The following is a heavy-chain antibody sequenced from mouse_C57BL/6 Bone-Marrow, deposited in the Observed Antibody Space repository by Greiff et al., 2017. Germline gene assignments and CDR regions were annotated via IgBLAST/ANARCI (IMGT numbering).Heavy chain of an antibody. V-gene: IGHV2-9-1*01. J-gene: IGHJ4*01. Sequence: VQLQQSGPGLVAPSQSLSITCTVSGFSLTSYAISWVSQPPGKGLEGLGVIWTGGGTNNNSALKSSMSISKDNSKSQVFLKMTSLHTDDTARYYCATSFITTVVGAMDYWGQGPSVTFSS. CDR2: IWTGGGT. D-gene: IGHD1-1*02. CDR3: ATSFITTVVGAMDY. CDR1: GFSLTSYA.